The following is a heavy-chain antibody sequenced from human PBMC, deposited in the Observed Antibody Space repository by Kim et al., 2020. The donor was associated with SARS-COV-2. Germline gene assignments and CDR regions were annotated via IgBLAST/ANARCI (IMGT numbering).Heavy chain of an antibody. CDR3: ANGEGVGSPFPNWFDP. J-gene: IGHJ5*02. CDR1: GFTFDDYA. D-gene: IGHD3-10*01. Sequence: GGSLRLSCAASGFTFDDYARHWVRQAPGKGLEWVAGISWNSGSIGYADSVKGRFTISRDNAKNSLYLQRNSLRAEDTALYYWANGEGVGSPFPNWFDPWG. V-gene: IGHV3-9*01. CDR2: ISWNSGSI.